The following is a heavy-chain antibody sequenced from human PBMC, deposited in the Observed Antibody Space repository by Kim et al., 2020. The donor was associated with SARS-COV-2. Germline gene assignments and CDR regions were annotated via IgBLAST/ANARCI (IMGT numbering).Heavy chain of an antibody. V-gene: IGHV4-31*03. CDR1: GGSVSSGDYY. Sequence: SETLSLTCTVSGGSVSSGDYYWTWIRQHSGMGLEWIGYICYSGSICSNPSLKIRITLSLDTSKNQFSLKLTSVTAAAASVYFCARGPSTFSWNYG. J-gene: IGHJ6*01. CDR2: ICYSGSI. CDR3: ARGPSTFSWNYG. D-gene: IGHD6-13*01.